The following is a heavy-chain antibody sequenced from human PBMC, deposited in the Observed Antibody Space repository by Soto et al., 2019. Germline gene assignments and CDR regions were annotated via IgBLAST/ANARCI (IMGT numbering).Heavy chain of an antibody. Sequence: GESLKISCKGSGYSFTSYWIGWVRQMPGKGLEWMGIIYPGDSDTRYSPSFQGQVTISADKSISTAYLQWSSLKASDTAMYYCARSDILTGYYNWFDPWGQGTLVTVSS. CDR2: IYPGDSDT. CDR1: GYSFTSYW. CDR3: ARSDILTGYYNWFDP. V-gene: IGHV5-51*01. D-gene: IGHD3-9*01. J-gene: IGHJ5*02.